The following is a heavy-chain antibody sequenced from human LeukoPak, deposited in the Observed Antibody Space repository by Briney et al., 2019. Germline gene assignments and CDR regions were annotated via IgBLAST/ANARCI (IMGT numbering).Heavy chain of an antibody. CDR2: IYHSGST. V-gene: IGHV4-38-2*02. J-gene: IGHJ4*02. Sequence: SETLSLTCTVSGYSISSGYYWGWIRQPPGKGLEWIGSIYHSGSTYYNPSLKSRVTISVDTSKNQFSLKLSSVTAADTAVYYCARAYYDFWSGYYTIDYFDYWGQGTLVIVSS. D-gene: IGHD3-3*01. CDR3: ARAYYDFWSGYYTIDYFDY. CDR1: GYSISSGYY.